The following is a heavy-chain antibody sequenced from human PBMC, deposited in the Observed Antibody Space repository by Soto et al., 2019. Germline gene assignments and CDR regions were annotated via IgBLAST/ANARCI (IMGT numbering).Heavy chain of an antibody. CDR2: IIPIFGTA. V-gene: IGHV1-69*13. CDR1: GGTFSSYA. CDR3: ARSKTGSIQLWATNLDY. J-gene: IGHJ4*02. Sequence: SVKVSCKASGGTFSSYAISWVRQAPGQGLEWMGGIIPIFGTANYAQKFQGRVTITADESTSTAYMELSSLRSEDTAVYYCARSKTGSIQLWATNLDYWGQGTLVTVSS. D-gene: IGHD5-18*01.